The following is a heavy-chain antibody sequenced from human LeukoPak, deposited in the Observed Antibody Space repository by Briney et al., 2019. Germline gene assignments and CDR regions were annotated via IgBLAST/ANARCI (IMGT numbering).Heavy chain of an antibody. CDR1: GYTFTSYG. CDR3: ARGRYYYDTSSFYNY. J-gene: IGHJ4*02. D-gene: IGHD3-22*01. V-gene: IGHV1-18*01. Sequence: ASVTVSCTASGYTFTSYGISWVRQAPRQGLEWMGWISPYNDDTNYAQKLQGRVTMTTDTSTSTAYMELRSLRSDDTAVYYCARGRYYYDTSSFYNYWGQGTLVTVSS. CDR2: ISPYNDDT.